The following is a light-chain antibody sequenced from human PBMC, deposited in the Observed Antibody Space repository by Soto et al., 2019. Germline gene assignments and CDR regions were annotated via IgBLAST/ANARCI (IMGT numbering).Light chain of an antibody. CDR3: QSYDSSLSGSAV. J-gene: IGLJ2*01. Sequence: QSVLTQPPSVSGAPGQRVTFSCTGSSSNIGAGYDVHWYQQLPGTAPKLLIYGNSNRPSGVPDRFSGSKSGTSASLAITGLQAEDEADYYCQSYDSSLSGSAVFGGGTKVTVL. CDR1: SSNIGAGYD. V-gene: IGLV1-40*01. CDR2: GNS.